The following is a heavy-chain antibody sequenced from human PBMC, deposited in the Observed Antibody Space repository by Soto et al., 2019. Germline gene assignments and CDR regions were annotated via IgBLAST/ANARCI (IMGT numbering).Heavy chain of an antibody. J-gene: IGHJ4*02. CDR3: ARTSQYYLDY. Sequence: GGSLRLSCAASGFTFSRVWMSWVRQATGKGLEYVSAIKREGGKTYYGNSVKGRFTISRDNSKNTLYLQMGSLRAEDMAVYYCARTSQYYLDYWGQGTLVTVSS. V-gene: IGHV3-64*01. CDR2: IKREGGKT. CDR1: GFTFSRVW.